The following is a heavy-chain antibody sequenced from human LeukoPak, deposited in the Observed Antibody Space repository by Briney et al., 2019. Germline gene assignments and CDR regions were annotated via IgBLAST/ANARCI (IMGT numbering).Heavy chain of an antibody. D-gene: IGHD3-10*01. CDR3: TRGRGAYGWFDP. V-gene: IGHV3-74*01. CDR2: ISSDESNT. Sequence: GGSLRLSCAASGFTVSSFWMHWVRKAPGKGLVWVSRISSDESNTYYADSVKGRFTISRDTAMNTLYLHMHSLREEDTADYYCTRGRGAYGWFDPWGQGTQVTVSS. CDR1: GFTVSSFW. J-gene: IGHJ5*02.